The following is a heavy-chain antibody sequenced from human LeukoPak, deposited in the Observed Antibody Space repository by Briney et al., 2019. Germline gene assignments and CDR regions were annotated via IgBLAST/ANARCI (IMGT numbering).Heavy chain of an antibody. J-gene: IGHJ4*02. CDR2: MNPKSGDT. V-gene: IGHV1-2*02. Sequence: ASVKVSCKASGYTFTDYYLHWLRQAPGQGLEWMGWMNPKSGDTHYAQKFRDRVTMSTDTSTGTAYLDVRSLTSDDTAVYYCARDHSNWNYAPDFWGQGTLVIVSS. CDR3: ARDHSNWNYAPDF. CDR1: GYTFTDYY. D-gene: IGHD1-7*01.